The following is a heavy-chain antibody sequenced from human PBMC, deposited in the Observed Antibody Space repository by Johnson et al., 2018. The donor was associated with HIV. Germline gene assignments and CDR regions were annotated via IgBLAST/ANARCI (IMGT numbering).Heavy chain of an antibody. J-gene: IGHJ3*02. Sequence: VQLVESGGGVVRPGGSLRLSCAASGSTFDDYGMSWVRQAPGKGLEWVSGINCNGGSTGYADSVKVRFTISRDNAKNSLYLQMNSLRAEDTALYYCAREDSGYVPDAFDIWGQWTMVTVSS. CDR1: GSTFDDYG. CDR3: AREDSGYVPDAFDI. D-gene: IGHD5-12*01. CDR2: INCNGGST. V-gene: IGHV3-20*04.